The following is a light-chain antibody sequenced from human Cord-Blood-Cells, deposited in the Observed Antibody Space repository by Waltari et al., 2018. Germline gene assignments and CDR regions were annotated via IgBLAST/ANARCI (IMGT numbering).Light chain of an antibody. V-gene: IGLV1-47*01. Sequence: QSVLTQPPSASGTPGQRVTISCSGSSSKIASNYVYWYHQLPGTAPKLLLYRNNQRPAGGPDRFSGCKSGASASLAISGLRSEDEADYYCAAWDDSLGGRVFGGGTKLTVL. CDR3: AAWDDSLGGRV. CDR1: SSKIASNY. J-gene: IGLJ3*02. CDR2: RNN.